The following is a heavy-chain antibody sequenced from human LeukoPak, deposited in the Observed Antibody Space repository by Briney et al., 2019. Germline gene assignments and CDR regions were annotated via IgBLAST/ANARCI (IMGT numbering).Heavy chain of an antibody. Sequence: SQTLSLTCAISGHSVSSNSAAWNWIRQSPSRGLEWLGRTYYRSKWYNDYAVSVKSRITINPDTSKNQFSLQLNSVTPEDTAVYYCARGIYSSSSFRYYYYYYMDVWGKGTTVTVSS. D-gene: IGHD6-6*01. J-gene: IGHJ6*03. CDR1: GHSVSSNSAA. CDR3: ARGIYSSSSFRYYYYYYMDV. V-gene: IGHV6-1*01. CDR2: TYYRSKWYN.